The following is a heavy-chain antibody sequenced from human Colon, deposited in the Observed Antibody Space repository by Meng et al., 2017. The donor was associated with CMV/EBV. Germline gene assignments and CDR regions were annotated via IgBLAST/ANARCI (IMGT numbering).Heavy chain of an antibody. CDR2: INHSGST. D-gene: IGHD3-3*01. CDR3: ATRDFWSGYPSY. V-gene: IGHV4-34*01. CDR1: GGSFSGYY. Sequence: GSLRLSCAVYGGSFSGYYWSWIRQPPGKGLEWIGEINHSGSTNYNPSLKSRVTISVDTSKNQFSLKLSSVTAADTAVYYCATRDFWSGYPSYWGQGTLVTVSS. J-gene: IGHJ4*02.